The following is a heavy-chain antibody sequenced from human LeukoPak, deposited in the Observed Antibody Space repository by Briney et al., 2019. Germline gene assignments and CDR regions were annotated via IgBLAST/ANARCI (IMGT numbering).Heavy chain of an antibody. V-gene: IGHV1-8*01. J-gene: IGHJ4*02. CDR3: ATTLRNNPP. CDR2: MNPNSGNT. CDR1: GYTFANYD. Sequence: ASVKVSCKASGYTFANYDINWVRQATGQGLEWMGYMNPNSGNTVYAQKFQGRVTMTSDTSMSTVYMELSSLRSEDTAVYYCATTLRNNPPWGQGTLVTVSS. D-gene: IGHD5-12*01.